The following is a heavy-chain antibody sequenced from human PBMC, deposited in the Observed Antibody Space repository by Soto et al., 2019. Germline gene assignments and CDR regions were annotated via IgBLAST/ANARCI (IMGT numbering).Heavy chain of an antibody. J-gene: IGHJ6*02. CDR1: GFSLGTSGMG. CDR2: IYWDDHQ. CDR3: ARYFDWLETFDV. D-gene: IGHD3-9*01. Sequence: QITLKESGPTLVKPTQTLTLTCTFSGFSLGTSGMGVGWIRQPPGEALEWLALIYWDDHQRYSPSLKSRLSFTQDTPKNQVVLTMSDMDPVDTGTYYCARYFDWLETFDVWGQGTTVTVSS. V-gene: IGHV2-5*02.